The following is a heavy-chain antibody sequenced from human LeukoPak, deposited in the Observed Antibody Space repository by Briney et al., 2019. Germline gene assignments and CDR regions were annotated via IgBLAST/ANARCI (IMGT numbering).Heavy chain of an antibody. CDR1: GFTFSSYS. CDR3: ARDQIQGYYYMDV. V-gene: IGHV3-21*01. CDR2: ISSSSSYI. J-gene: IGHJ6*03. Sequence: GGSLRLSCAASGFTFSSYSMNWVRQAPGKGLEWVSSISSSSSYIYYADSVKGRFTISRDNAKNSLYLQMNSLRAEDTAVYYCARDQIQGYYYMDVWGKGTTVTVSS.